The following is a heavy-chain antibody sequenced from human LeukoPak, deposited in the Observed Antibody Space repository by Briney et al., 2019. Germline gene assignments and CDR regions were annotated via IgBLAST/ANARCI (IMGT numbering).Heavy chain of an antibody. CDR2: INQDGGTT. CDR3: TKDRQGPNQYHMDV. J-gene: IGHJ6*03. CDR1: GFTCSSLW. Sequence: PAGSLSLSCAASGFTCSSLWMSWVRQAPGRGPEWGANINQDGGTTDYVASVKGRFTISRDNAKNSLSLQRSSLRAEDTAVYYCTKDRQGPNQYHMDVWGKGTTVIVSS. V-gene: IGHV3-7*01.